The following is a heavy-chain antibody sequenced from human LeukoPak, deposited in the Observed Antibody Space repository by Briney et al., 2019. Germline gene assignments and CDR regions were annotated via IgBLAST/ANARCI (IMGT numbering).Heavy chain of an antibody. V-gene: IGHV1-69*13. J-gene: IGHJ4*02. CDR2: IIPIFGTA. CDR3: AMSGSYFDY. CDR1: GYTFTTHG. Sequence: GASVQVSCKASGYTFTTHGVSWVRQAPGQGLEWMGGIIPIFGTANYAQKFQGRVTITADESTSTAYMELSSLRSKDTAVYYCAMSGSYFDYWGQGTLVTVSS. D-gene: IGHD1-26*01.